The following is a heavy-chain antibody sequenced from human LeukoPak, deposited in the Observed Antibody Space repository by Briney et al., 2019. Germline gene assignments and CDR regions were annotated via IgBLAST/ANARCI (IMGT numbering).Heavy chain of an antibody. CDR2: IKKDGSEK. J-gene: IGHJ4*02. V-gene: IGHV3-7*01. Sequence: GGSLRLSCAASGFTFSSHWMSWVRQAPGKGLEWVANIKKDGSEKYYVDAVKGRFTISRDNAKTSLYLQMNSLRAEDTAVYYCANLGPPGRDHYLESWGQGTLVTVSS. D-gene: IGHD5-24*01. CDR3: ANLGPPGRDHYLES. CDR1: GFTFSSHW.